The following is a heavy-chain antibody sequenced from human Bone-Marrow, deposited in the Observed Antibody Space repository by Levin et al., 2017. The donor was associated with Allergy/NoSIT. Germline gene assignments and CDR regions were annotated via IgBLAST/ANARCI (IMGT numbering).Heavy chain of an antibody. CDR3: ARGIIGDVRVAHKEAFDI. D-gene: IGHD2-8*02. CDR2: ISSSGSDM. CDR1: GFTFSIYS. Sequence: PGGSLRLSCTVSGFTFSIYSINWVRQAPGKGLEWVSSISSSGSDMYYVDSVKGRFTISRDNAKNSLTMQMNSLRAEDTAVYYCARGIIGDVRVAHKEAFDIWGQGTMVSVSS. V-gene: IGHV3-21*01. J-gene: IGHJ3*02.